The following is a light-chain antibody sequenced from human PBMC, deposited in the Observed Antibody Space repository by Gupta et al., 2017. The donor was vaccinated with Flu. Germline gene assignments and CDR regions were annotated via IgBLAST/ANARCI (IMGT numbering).Light chain of an antibody. CDR3: QQSLKAPLT. V-gene: IGKV1-39*01. CDR2: AAS. CDR1: QSINTY. Sequence: DIQMTQSPSSLSASVGDRVTITCRASQSINTYLNWYQQKLGQAPRLLIFAASSLQGGVPSRFSGSGSGTDFTLTISRLQPEDFATYYCQQSLKAPLTFGGGTKVEIK. J-gene: IGKJ4*01.